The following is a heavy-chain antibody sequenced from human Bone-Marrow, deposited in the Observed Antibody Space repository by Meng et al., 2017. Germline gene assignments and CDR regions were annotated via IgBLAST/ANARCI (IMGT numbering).Heavy chain of an antibody. CDR2: VFLSGST. V-gene: IGHV4-39*07. CDR1: AGSLRSRTYY. CDR3: ARDVTTSGGFDS. D-gene: IGHD1-26*01. J-gene: IGHJ4*02. Sequence: PETLSPTCLLSAGSLRSRTYYWGFIRQPPGKGLEWIGSVFLSGSTEYNPSLQSRITIIIDTSKYQYSLKLKSVTAADTAVYYCARDVTTSGGFDSWGQGRLVTVSS.